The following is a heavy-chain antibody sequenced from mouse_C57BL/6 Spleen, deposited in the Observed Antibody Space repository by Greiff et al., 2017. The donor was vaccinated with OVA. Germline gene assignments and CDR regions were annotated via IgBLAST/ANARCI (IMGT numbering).Heavy chain of an antibody. J-gene: IGHJ1*03. CDR3: ARVDYYGSRGGYFDV. Sequence: VQLQQPGAELVKPGASVTMSCKASGYTFTSYWITWVKQRPGQGLEWIGDIYPGSGSTNYNEKFKSKATLTVDTSSSTAYMQLSSLTSEDSAVYYCARVDYYGSRGGYFDVWGTGTTVTVSS. CDR2: IYPGSGST. D-gene: IGHD1-1*01. CDR1: GYTFTSYW. V-gene: IGHV1-55*01.